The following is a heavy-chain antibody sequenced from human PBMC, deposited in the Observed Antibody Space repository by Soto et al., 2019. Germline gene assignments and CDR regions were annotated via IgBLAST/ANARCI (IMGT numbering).Heavy chain of an antibody. D-gene: IGHD6-19*01. CDR3: ASEFVAGTEVPYYYGMNV. Sequence: ASVKVFCKASGYTFTSYYMHWVRQAPGQGLEWMGIINPSGGSTSYAQKFQGRVTMTRDTSTSTVYMELSSLRSEDTAVYYCASEFVAGTEVPYYYGMNVWGQGTTVTVSS. CDR1: GYTFTSYY. V-gene: IGHV1-46*01. J-gene: IGHJ6*02. CDR2: INPSGGST.